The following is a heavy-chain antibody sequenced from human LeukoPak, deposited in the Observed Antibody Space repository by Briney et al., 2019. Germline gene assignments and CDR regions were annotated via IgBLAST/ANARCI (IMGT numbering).Heavy chain of an antibody. J-gene: IGHJ4*02. D-gene: IGHD3-10*01. CDR1: GFTFSSYW. Sequence: PGGSLRLSCAASGFTFSSYWMSWVRQAPGKGLEWVANIKQDGSEKYYVDSVKGRFTISRDNAKNSLYLQMSSLRAEDTAVYYCARGLYYSGSGNYYEPESYFDYWGQGTLVTVSS. V-gene: IGHV3-7*01. CDR3: ARGLYYSGSGNYYEPESYFDY. CDR2: IKQDGSEK.